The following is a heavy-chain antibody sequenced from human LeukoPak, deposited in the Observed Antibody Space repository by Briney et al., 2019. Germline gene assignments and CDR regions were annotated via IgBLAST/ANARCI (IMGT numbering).Heavy chain of an antibody. V-gene: IGHV3-48*01. CDR3: ARDRGQTGYYWSYYYYMDV. D-gene: IGHD3-9*01. CDR1: GFTFSDYS. CDR2: ISGGSSTM. Sequence: HSGGSLRLSCAAPGFTFSDYSMNWVRQAPGKGLEWVSYISGGSSTMYYADSVKGRFTISRDNAQNSLYLQMNSLRAEDTAVYYCARDRGQTGYYWSYYYYMDVWGIGTTVTVSS. J-gene: IGHJ6*03.